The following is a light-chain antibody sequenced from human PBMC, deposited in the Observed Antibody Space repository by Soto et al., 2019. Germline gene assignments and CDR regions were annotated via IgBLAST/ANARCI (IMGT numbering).Light chain of an antibody. CDR2: RSD. Sequence: QLVLTQSPSASGTPGQRVTIACSGSNSNIGRNNVNWYRHVPGTAPKLLIFRSDQRPSGVPDRFSGSRSGTSASLVINGLQSGDEAHYYCAAWDDSRYGVVFGGGTKLTVL. V-gene: IGLV1-44*01. J-gene: IGLJ2*01. CDR1: NSNIGRNN. CDR3: AAWDDSRYGVV.